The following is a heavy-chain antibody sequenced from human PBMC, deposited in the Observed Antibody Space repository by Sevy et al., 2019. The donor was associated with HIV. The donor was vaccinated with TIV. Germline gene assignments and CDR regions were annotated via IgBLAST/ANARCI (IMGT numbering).Heavy chain of an antibody. CDR1: GFPFSSYA. CDR2: TGCRGDAT. J-gene: IGHJ3*01. D-gene: IGHD2-15*01. CDR3: AKDVVAVVGDAFDV. Sequence: GGSLRLSCAASGFPFSSYAMNWVRQGPGKGLEWVSATGCRGDATYYPDSVKGRFTISRDNSMNTLYLQMDSLRAEDTAVYYCAKDVVAVVGDAFDVWGQGTMVTVSS. V-gene: IGHV3-23*01.